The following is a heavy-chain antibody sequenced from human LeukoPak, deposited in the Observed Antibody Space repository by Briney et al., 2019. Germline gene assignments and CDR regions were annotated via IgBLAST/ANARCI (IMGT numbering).Heavy chain of an antibody. Sequence: GSLRLSCAASGFTFSDYYMSWIRQAPGKGLEWIGSIYYSGSTYYNPSLKSRVTISVDTSKNQFSLKLSSVTAADTAVYYCQGSSFYVYDYWGQGTLVTVSS. D-gene: IGHD6-6*01. V-gene: IGHV4-59*05. CDR2: IYYSGST. CDR1: GFTFSDYY. CDR3: QGSSFYVYDY. J-gene: IGHJ4*02.